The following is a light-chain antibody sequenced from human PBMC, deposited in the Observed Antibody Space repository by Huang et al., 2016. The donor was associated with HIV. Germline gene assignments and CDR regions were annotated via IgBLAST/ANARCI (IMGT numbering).Light chain of an antibody. Sequence: ELVLTQSPATLSLSPGERATLSCRASQSVSSFLAWYQQQPGQAPRLLIYDASNRATGIPARFSGSWSGTDFTLTISRLEPEDFAVYYCQQRSSWPRTFGQGTKVEIK. CDR1: QSVSSF. CDR3: QQRSSWPRT. J-gene: IGKJ1*01. V-gene: IGKV3-11*01. CDR2: DAS.